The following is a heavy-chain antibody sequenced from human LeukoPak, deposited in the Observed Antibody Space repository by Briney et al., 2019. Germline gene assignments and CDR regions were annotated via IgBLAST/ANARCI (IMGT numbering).Heavy chain of an antibody. CDR2: IYTSGST. Sequence: SETLSLTCTVSGGSISSYYWSWIRQPARKGLEWIGRIYTSGSTNYNPSLKSRVTMSVDTSKNQFSLKLSSVTAADTAVYYCARDRRGSGYYYNWFDPWGQGTLVTVSS. CDR3: ARDRRGSGYYYNWFDP. V-gene: IGHV4-4*07. D-gene: IGHD3-22*01. CDR1: GGSISSYY. J-gene: IGHJ5*02.